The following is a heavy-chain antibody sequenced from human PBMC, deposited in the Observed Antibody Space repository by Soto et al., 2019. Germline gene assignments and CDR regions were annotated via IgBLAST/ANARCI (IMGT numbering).Heavy chain of an antibody. V-gene: IGHV3-23*01. Sequence: EVQLWEAGGGLVQPGGSLRLSCEASGFTFSSYAMGWVRQAPGKGLEWVSTISASSHDTYYADSVKGRFTISRDNSKNTLYVQMNSLRAEDTAIYYCAKFRITMVRGLTIDSWGQGTLVTVSS. CDR1: GFTFSSYA. D-gene: IGHD3-10*01. CDR2: ISASSHDT. J-gene: IGHJ4*02. CDR3: AKFRITMVRGLTIDS.